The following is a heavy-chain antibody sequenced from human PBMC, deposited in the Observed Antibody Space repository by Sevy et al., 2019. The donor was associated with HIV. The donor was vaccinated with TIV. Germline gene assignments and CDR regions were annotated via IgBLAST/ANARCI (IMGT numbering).Heavy chain of an antibody. CDR1: GYTFTGYY. D-gene: IGHD2-8*01. J-gene: IGHJ6*02. V-gene: IGHV1-2*02. CDR3: ARGDTAIVLMEDYYYGMDV. Sequence: ASVKVSCKASGYTFTGYYMHWVRQAPGQGLEWMGWINPNSGGTNYAQKFQGRVTMTRDTSISTAYMELRRLSSDDTAVYYCARGDTAIVLMEDYYYGMDVWGQGTTVTVSS. CDR2: INPNSGGT.